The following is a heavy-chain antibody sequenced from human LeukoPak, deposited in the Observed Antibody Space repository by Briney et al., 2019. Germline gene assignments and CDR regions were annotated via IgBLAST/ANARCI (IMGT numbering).Heavy chain of an antibody. CDR3: ARVVSDVWGSYRYSHYYGMDV. Sequence: GGSLRLSCAASGFTVSSNYTSWVRQAPGKGLEWVSVIYSGGSTYYADSVKDRFTISRDNSKNTLYLQMNSLRAEDTAVYYCARVVSDVWGSYRYSHYYGMDVWGQGTTVTVSS. J-gene: IGHJ6*02. CDR2: IYSGGST. V-gene: IGHV3-66*01. CDR1: GFTVSSNY. D-gene: IGHD3-16*02.